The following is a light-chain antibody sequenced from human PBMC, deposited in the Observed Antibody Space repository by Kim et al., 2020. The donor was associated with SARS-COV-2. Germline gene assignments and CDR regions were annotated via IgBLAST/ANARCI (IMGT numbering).Light chain of an antibody. CDR2: GAS. CDR3: QQYNNWYI. Sequence: RAVAPRERATLSCRASQSGSSNLAWYQPKPGQAPTLLIYGASTRATGIPARFSGSGSGTEFTLTLSSLQSADFAVYYCQQYNNWYIFGQETQLDI. CDR1: QSGSSN. V-gene: IGKV3-15*01. J-gene: IGKJ2*01.